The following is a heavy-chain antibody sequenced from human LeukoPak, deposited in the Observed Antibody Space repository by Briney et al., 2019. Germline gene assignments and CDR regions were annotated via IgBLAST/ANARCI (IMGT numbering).Heavy chain of an antibody. D-gene: IGHD3-22*01. J-gene: IGHJ4*02. CDR3: ARPYYYDSSGYPSYFDY. V-gene: IGHV3-23*01. Sequence: GGSLRLSCAASGFTFDDYAMHWVRQAPGKGLEWVSAISGSGGSTYYADSVKGRFTISRDNSKNTLYLQMNSLRAEDTAVYYCARPYYYDSSGYPSYFDYWGQGTLVTVSS. CDR1: GFTFDDYA. CDR2: ISGSGGST.